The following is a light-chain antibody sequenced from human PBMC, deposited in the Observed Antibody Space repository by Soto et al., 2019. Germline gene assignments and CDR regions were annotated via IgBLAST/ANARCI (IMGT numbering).Light chain of an antibody. CDR3: QQANSFPLT. Sequence: EIQVTQSPSSVSASVGDRVTITCRASQDIKNWLAWYQQKPGKAPKLLIYTTSNLQSGVPSRFSGSGSGTDFTLTISSLQPEDFATYYCQQANSFPLTFGGGTKVEIK. CDR1: QDIKNW. V-gene: IGKV1D-12*01. CDR2: TTS. J-gene: IGKJ4*01.